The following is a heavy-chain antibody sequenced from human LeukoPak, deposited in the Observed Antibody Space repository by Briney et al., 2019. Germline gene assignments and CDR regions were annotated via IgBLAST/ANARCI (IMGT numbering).Heavy chain of an antibody. CDR1: GGSISSYY. J-gene: IGHJ6*03. V-gene: IGHV4-4*07. Sequence: RPSETLSLTCTVSGGSISSYYCSWVRQPAGKGLEWVGRIYTSGRTHYNPSLKSRVTISVDMSQNPFSPKLRSVPAADTAVYFRARDLSVLALYYYSFMDVWGKGPTVTVPS. CDR3: ARDLSVLALYYYSFMDV. D-gene: IGHD4/OR15-4a*01. CDR2: IYTSGRT.